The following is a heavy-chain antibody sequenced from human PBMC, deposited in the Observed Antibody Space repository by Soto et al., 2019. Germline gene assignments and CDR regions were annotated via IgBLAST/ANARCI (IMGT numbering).Heavy chain of an antibody. CDR1: GFTFSSYA. CDR3: AKNSQQLVRNSKPRWFDP. D-gene: IGHD6-13*01. J-gene: IGHJ5*02. CDR2: ISGSGGST. Sequence: GGSLRLSCAASGFTFSSYAMSWVRQAPGKGLEWVSAISGSGGSTYYADSVKGRFTISRDNSKNTLYLQMNSLRAEDTAVYYCAKNSQQLVRNSKPRWFDPWGQGTLVTVSS. V-gene: IGHV3-23*01.